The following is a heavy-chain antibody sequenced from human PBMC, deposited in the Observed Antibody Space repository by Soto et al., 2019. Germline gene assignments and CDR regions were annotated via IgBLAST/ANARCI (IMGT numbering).Heavy chain of an antibody. J-gene: IGHJ6*02. D-gene: IGHD3-3*01. CDR3: ATPMRTIFGVVRYGMDV. CDR2: FDPEDGET. V-gene: IGHV1-24*01. Sequence: ASVKVSCKVSGYTLTELSMYWVRQAPGKGLEWMGGFDPEDGETIYAQKSQGRVTMTEDTSTDTAYMELSSLRSEDTAVYYCATPMRTIFGVVRYGMDVWGQGTTVTVS. CDR1: GYTLTELS.